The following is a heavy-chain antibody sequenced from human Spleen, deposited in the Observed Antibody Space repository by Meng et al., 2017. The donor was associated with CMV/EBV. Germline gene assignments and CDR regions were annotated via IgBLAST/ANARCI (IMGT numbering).Heavy chain of an antibody. CDR2: IGSSGKSM. D-gene: IGHD5-18*01. J-gene: IGHJ5*02. Sequence: KCTDYAWRWVRQAPGRRLQWISYIGSSGKSMYDGDSVKGRFTISRDNSKKSVFLQMNSLTVEDTGVYYCARSRGHGYGYWPGGFDTWGRGVLVTVSS. CDR1: KCTDYA. CDR3: ARSRGHGYGYWPGGFDT. V-gene: IGHV3-11*04.